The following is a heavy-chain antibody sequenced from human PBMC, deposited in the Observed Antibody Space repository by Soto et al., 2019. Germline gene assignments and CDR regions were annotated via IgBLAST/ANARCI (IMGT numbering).Heavy chain of an antibody. D-gene: IGHD2-2*01. V-gene: IGHV1-3*01. CDR1: GCTFTGYA. CDR2: MNGGNGDT. Sequence: GGSVKVSCKDSGCTFTGYAIHWVRQAPGQRHEWMGWMNGGNGDTKYSQKFQGRVTITRDTSASTAYMELTSLGSEDTAVYHGARGYCSSTSCQYYFDFWGQGTLVTVSS. J-gene: IGHJ4*02. CDR3: ARGYCSSTSCQYYFDF.